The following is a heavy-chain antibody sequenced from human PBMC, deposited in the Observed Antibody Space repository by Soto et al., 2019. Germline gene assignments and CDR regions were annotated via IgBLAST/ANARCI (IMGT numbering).Heavy chain of an antibody. CDR3: ARDGDYDFWSGYHPGVYYYGMDV. Sequence: SVEVSFKASCYTFTSYGISWVRQAPGQGLEWMGWISAYNGNTNYAQNLQGRVTMTTDTSTSTAYMELRSLRSDDTAVYYCARDGDYDFWSGYHPGVYYYGMDVWGQGTTVTVSS. D-gene: IGHD3-3*01. V-gene: IGHV1-18*01. J-gene: IGHJ6*02. CDR1: CYTFTSYG. CDR2: ISAYNGNT.